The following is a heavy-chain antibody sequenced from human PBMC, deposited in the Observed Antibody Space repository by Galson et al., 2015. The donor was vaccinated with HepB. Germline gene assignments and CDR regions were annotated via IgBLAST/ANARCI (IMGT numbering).Heavy chain of an antibody. Sequence: ETLSLTCAVYGGSFSGYYWSWIRQPPGKGLEWIGEINHSGSTNYNPSLKSRVTISVDTSKNQFSLKLSSVTAADTAVYYCAREAVLRFLEWLPLSGYFQHWGQGTLVTVSS. CDR3: AREAVLRFLEWLPLSGYFQH. CDR2: INHSGST. J-gene: IGHJ1*01. V-gene: IGHV4-34*01. CDR1: GGSFSGYY. D-gene: IGHD3-3*01.